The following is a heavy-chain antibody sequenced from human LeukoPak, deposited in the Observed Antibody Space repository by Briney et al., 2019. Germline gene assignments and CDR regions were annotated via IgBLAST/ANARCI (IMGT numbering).Heavy chain of an antibody. V-gene: IGHV3-23*01. CDR2: ISGSGNVT. CDR1: GFTFAKYA. Sequence: PGGSLKLSCVASGFTFAKYAITWVREAPGKGLEWVSVISGSGNVTYYAESVKGRFTISRDNSKRTLYLQMDSLRADDTAIYYCAKDRAGANWGQGTLVLVSS. CDR3: AKDRAGAN. J-gene: IGHJ4*02.